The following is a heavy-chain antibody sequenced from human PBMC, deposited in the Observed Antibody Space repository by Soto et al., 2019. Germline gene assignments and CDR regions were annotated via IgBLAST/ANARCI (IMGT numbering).Heavy chain of an antibody. D-gene: IGHD4-17*01. J-gene: IGHJ4*02. CDR2: INHSGST. Sequence: SETLSLTCAVYGGSFSGYYWSWIRQPPGKGLEWIGEINHSGSTNYNPSLKSRVIISVDRSKNQFSLKVRSVTAADTAVYYCARETYGDYVGYFDHWGQGIQVTVST. CDR3: ARETYGDYVGYFDH. V-gene: IGHV4-34*01. CDR1: GGSFSGYY.